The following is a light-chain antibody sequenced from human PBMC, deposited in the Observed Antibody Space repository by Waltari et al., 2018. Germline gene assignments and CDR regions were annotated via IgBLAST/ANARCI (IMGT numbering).Light chain of an antibody. CDR2: AAS. Sequence: DIQLTQSPSFLSASVGDRVNITCRASQGISSYLAWYQQKPGKAPKLLIYAASTLQSGVPSRFSGSGSGTEFTLTISSLQPEDFATYYCQQLNSYPRFTFGPGTKVDIK. CDR3: QQLNSYPRFT. V-gene: IGKV1-9*01. J-gene: IGKJ3*01. CDR1: QGISSY.